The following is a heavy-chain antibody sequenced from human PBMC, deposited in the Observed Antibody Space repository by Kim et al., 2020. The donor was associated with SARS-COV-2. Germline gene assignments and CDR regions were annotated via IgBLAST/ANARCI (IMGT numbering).Heavy chain of an antibody. V-gene: IGHV4-31*03. Sequence: SETLSLTCTVSGDSINSGGYYWSWIRQHPGKGLEWIGYIYYSGSTYYNPSLKSRVAISVDTSKKQFSLKVTSVTAADTAVYYCARNYGSGSYFDYWCQGTLVTVSS. D-gene: IGHD3-10*01. CDR3: ARNYGSGSYFDY. J-gene: IGHJ4*02. CDR2: IYYSGST. CDR1: GDSINSGGYY.